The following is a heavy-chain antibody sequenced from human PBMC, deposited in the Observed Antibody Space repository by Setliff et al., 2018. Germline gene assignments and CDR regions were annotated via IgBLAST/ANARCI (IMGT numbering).Heavy chain of an antibody. Sequence: LPETLSLTCAVSGGSFSGYYWSWIRQPPGKGLEWIGEINHSGSTNYNPSLKSRVTISVDTSKNQFSLKLSSVTAADTAVYYCARSGYYDFWSGFLNDAFDIWGQGTMVTVSS. J-gene: IGHJ3*02. CDR2: INHSGST. CDR3: ARSGYYDFWSGFLNDAFDI. D-gene: IGHD3-3*01. V-gene: IGHV4-34*01. CDR1: GGSFSGYY.